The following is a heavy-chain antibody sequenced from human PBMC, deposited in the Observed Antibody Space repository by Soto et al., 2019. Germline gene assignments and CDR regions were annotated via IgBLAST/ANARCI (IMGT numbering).Heavy chain of an antibody. V-gene: IGHV1-8*01. J-gene: IGHJ6*02. CDR1: GYTFTSYD. Sequence: ASVKVSCKASGYTFTSYDINWVRQATGQGLEWMGWMNPNSGNTGYAQKFQGRVTITADKSTSTAYMELSSLRSEDTAVYYCARDLMVRGSDGMDVWGQGTTVTVSS. CDR3: ARDLMVRGSDGMDV. D-gene: IGHD3-10*01. CDR2: MNPNSGNT.